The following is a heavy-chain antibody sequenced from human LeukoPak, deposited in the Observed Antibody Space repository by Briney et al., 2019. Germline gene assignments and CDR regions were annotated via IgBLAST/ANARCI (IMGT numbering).Heavy chain of an antibody. Sequence: NPSETLSLTCTVPGGSISSYYWSWLRQPPGKGLEWFGYIYYSGSTNYNPSLKSRVTISVDTTKNQFSLKLSSVTAADTAVYYCARDGNRITALPVYWGQGTLVTVSS. CDR2: IYYSGST. CDR3: ARDGNRITALPVY. J-gene: IGHJ4*02. D-gene: IGHD1-14*01. CDR1: GGSISSYY. V-gene: IGHV4-59*01.